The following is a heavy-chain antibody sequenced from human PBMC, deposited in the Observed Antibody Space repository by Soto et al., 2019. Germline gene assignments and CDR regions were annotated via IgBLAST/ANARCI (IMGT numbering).Heavy chain of an antibody. D-gene: IGHD2-21*01. CDR2: IKTRDEGETT. J-gene: IGHJ6*02. V-gene: IGHV3-15*07. CDR3: TTGSVEGF. Sequence: EVQLVDSGGGLVKPGGSLRLSCEASGFSVSNAWMNWVRQAPGKGLEWVGRIKTRDEGETTNYAAPVKGRFTISRDDSKNTLYLQMNSRKAEYTAGYCCTTGSVEGFWGQGTTVTVSS. CDR1: GFSVSNAW.